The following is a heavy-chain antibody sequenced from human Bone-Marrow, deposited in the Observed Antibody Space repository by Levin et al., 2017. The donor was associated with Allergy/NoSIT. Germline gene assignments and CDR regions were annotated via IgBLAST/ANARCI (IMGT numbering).Heavy chain of an antibody. J-gene: IGHJ5*02. CDR2: ITDTSST. CDR3: AQLTSS. Sequence: ETLSLTCAASGFTFSTYDMSWVRQAPGKGLEWLSSITDTSSTFYADSVKGRFTISRDNSKNTMYLEMNSVRVEDTAVYYCAQLTSSWGQGTLVTVSS. CDR1: GFTFSTYD. D-gene: IGHD2-2*01. V-gene: IGHV3-23*01.